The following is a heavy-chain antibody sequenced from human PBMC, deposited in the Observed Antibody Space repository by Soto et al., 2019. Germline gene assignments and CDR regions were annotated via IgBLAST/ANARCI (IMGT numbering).Heavy chain of an antibody. D-gene: IGHD1-26*01. V-gene: IGHV4-4*07. CDR2: IYTSGST. CDR1: GDSMTKYY. CDR3: ARTVGAAYYFDF. J-gene: IGHJ4*02. Sequence: QVQLQESGPGLVKPSETLSLTCTVSGDSMTKYYWSWIRQPAGKGLEWIGRIYTSGSTNYNPSIKCRVTMSIDKSNNHFSLKLKSVTAADTAVHYCARTVGAAYYFDFWGQGALVTVSS.